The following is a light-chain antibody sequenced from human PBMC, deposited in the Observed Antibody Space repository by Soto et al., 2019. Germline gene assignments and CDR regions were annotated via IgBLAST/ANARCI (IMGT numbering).Light chain of an antibody. V-gene: IGKV3-11*01. Sequence: EIVLTQSPATLSLSPGERATLSCRASQSVSSYLAWYQQKPGQAPRLLIYDASNRATGIPAGFSGSGSGTEFTLTISSLEPEDFAIYYCQQRSNWPLTFGGGTKVEIK. J-gene: IGKJ4*01. CDR2: DAS. CDR1: QSVSSY. CDR3: QQRSNWPLT.